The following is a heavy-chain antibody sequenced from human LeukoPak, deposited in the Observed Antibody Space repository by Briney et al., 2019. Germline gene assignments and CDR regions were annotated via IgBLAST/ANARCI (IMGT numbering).Heavy chain of an antibody. Sequence: GGSLRLSCRPSGFTVSGNYMTWVRQAPGKGLEWVSLIYSGGNTYFADSVNGRFTISGDNPKNTLYLQMSSLRGEDTAVYYCATISPPSDASGSYPEYWGQGTLVTVSS. CDR1: GFTVSGNY. CDR3: ATISPPSDASGSYPEY. V-gene: IGHV3-66*01. D-gene: IGHD3-10*01. CDR2: IYSGGNT. J-gene: IGHJ4*02.